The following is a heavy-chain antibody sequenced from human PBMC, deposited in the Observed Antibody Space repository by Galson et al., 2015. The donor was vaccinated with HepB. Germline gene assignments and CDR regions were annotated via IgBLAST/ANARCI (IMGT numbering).Heavy chain of an antibody. Sequence: SLRLSCAASGFTFSSYAMHWVRQAPGKGLEWVAVISYDGSNKYYADSVKGRFTISRDNSKNTLYLQMNSLRAEDTAVYYCARGRRKYQLLWGWYFDLWGRGTLVTVSS. CDR2: ISYDGSNK. D-gene: IGHD2-2*01. V-gene: IGHV3-30*04. J-gene: IGHJ2*01. CDR1: GFTFSSYA. CDR3: ARGRRKYQLLWGWYFDL.